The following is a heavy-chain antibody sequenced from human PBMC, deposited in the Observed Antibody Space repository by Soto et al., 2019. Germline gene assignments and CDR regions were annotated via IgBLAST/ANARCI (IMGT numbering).Heavy chain of an antibody. CDR3: ARSGPDRYCSTTSGRFCDY. V-gene: IGHV1-8*01. CDR1: GYTFTSYD. J-gene: IGHJ4*02. D-gene: IGHD2-8*01. CDR2: MNPNTGNT. Sequence: QVQLVQSGAEVKKPGASVKVSCKASGYTFTSYDINWVRQATGQGLEWMGWMNPNTGNTDFAQKFQGRVTMTRNTSISTDYMELSSLRSEDTAVYYCARSGPDRYCSTTSGRFCDYWGQGTLVTVSS.